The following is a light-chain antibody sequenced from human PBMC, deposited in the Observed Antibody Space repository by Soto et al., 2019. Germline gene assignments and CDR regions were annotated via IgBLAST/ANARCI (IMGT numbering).Light chain of an antibody. J-gene: IGLJ1*01. CDR1: SSDVGGNKY. CDR3: SAFTGTTYV. V-gene: IGLV2-14*03. Sequence: QSVLTQPASVSGSPGQSITISCTGTSSDVGGNKYVSWYQHYPGKAPKLMICDVSNRPSGVSNRFSGSKSDNTASLTISGLQAEDEADYYCSAFTGTTYVFGTGNKVTVL. CDR2: DVS.